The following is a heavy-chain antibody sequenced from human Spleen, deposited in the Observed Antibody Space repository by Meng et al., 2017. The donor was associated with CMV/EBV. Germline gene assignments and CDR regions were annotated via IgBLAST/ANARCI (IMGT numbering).Heavy chain of an antibody. J-gene: IGHJ4*02. CDR3: ATDYGDYQALGY. V-gene: IGHV1-69*01. CDR2: IIPIFGTA. CDR1: GGTFSSYA. D-gene: IGHD4-17*01. Sequence: QVQLVEAGAKCKEPGSSVKVSGKGAGGTFSSYAISWVRQAPGQGLEWMGGIIPIFGTANYAQKFQGRVTITADESTSTAYMELSSLRSEDTAVYYCATDYGDYQALGYWGQGTLVTVSS.